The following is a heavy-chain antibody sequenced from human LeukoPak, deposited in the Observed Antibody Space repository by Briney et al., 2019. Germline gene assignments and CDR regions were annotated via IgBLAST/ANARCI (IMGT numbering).Heavy chain of an antibody. CDR1: GGIFSSYA. D-gene: IGHD2-2*01. Sequence: ASVKVSCRASGGIFSSYAISWVRQAPGQGLEWMGGIIPIFGTANYAQKFQGRVTITTDESTSTAYMELSSLRSEDTAVYYCARAAPIVVVPAAIFGSDWYFDLWGRGTLVTVSS. CDR2: IIPIFGTA. V-gene: IGHV1-69*05. CDR3: ARAAPIVVVPAAIFGSDWYFDL. J-gene: IGHJ2*01.